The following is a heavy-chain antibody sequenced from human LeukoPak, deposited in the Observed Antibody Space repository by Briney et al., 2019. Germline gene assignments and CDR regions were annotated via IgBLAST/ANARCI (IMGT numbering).Heavy chain of an antibody. CDR1: GFTFDDYA. CDR3: AKAGGSGSYYNEFDP. Sequence: GGSLRLSCAASGFTFDDYAMHWVRQAPGKGLEWVSLISWDGGSTYYADSVKGRFTISRDNSKNSLYLQMNSLRAEDTALYYCAKAGGSGSYYNEFDPWGQGTLVTVSS. D-gene: IGHD3-10*01. V-gene: IGHV3-43D*03. CDR2: ISWDGGST. J-gene: IGHJ5*02.